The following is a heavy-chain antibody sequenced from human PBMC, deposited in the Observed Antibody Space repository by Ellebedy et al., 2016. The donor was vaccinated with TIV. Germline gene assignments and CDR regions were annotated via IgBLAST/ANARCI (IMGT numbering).Heavy chain of an antibody. CDR3: ARDDEYRFDY. Sequence: PGGSLRLSCAASGFTFSNYGMYWVRQAPGKGLAWVAIIWYDGSNEYYADSVKGRFTISRDNSKNTLYLQMNSLRAEDSAVYYCARDDEYRFDYWGQGALVTVSS. J-gene: IGHJ4*02. CDR1: GFTFSNYG. V-gene: IGHV3-33*01. D-gene: IGHD2/OR15-2a*01. CDR2: IWYDGSNE.